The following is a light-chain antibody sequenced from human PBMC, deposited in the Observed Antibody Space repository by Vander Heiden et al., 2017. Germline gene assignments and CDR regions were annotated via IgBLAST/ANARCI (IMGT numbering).Light chain of an antibody. CDR3: QQYHSPWT. Sequence: DIQMTQSPSTLSASVGDRVTVTCRASQSIHYYLAWFQQKPGKAPNLLSANASNLESGVPSRFSGGGSGTEFTLTITRLQPDDFATYFCQQYHSPWTFGQGTKLE. CDR1: QSIHYY. CDR2: NAS. J-gene: IGKJ1*01. V-gene: IGKV1-5*01.